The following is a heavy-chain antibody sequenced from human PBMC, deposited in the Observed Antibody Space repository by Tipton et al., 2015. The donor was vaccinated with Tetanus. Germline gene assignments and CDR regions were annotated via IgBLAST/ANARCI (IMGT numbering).Heavy chain of an antibody. D-gene: IGHD3-16*01. CDR2: TYYRSKWYD. J-gene: IGHJ5*02. CDR3: VREMQQWIPEGGFDP. V-gene: IGHV6-1*01. Sequence: GLVKPSQTLSLTCAISGDSVSSKSASWNWIRQSPSRGLEWLGRTYYRSKWYDDYAESVKSRITINPDASKNQFSLQLHSVTPEDSAVYYCVREMQQWIPEGGFDPWGQGTPVTVSS. CDR1: GDSVSSKSAS.